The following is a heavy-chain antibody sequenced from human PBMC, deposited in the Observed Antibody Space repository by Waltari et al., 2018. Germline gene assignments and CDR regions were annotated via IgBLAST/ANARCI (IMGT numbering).Heavy chain of an antibody. CDR2: IYYSGST. CDR1: GGSISSGDYY. Sequence: QVQLQESGPGLVKPSQTLSLTCTVSGGSISSGDYYWGWIRQPPGKGLEWIGYIYYSGSTYYNPSLKSRVTISVDTSKNQFSLKLSSVTAADTAVYYCAREGRITMVQGVIMGMDVWGQGTTVTVSS. CDR3: AREGRITMVQGVIMGMDV. D-gene: IGHD3-10*01. V-gene: IGHV4-30-4*08. J-gene: IGHJ6*02.